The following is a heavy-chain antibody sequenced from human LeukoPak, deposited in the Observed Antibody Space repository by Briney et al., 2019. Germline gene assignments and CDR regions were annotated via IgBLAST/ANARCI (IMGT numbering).Heavy chain of an antibody. CDR2: IYHSGST. CDR1: GGSISSSNW. J-gene: IGHJ3*02. V-gene: IGHV4-4*02. CDR3: ARDLRVAVAGNDAFDI. Sequence: PSETLSLTCAVSGGSISSSNWWSWVRQPPGKGLEWIGEIYHSGSTNYNPSLKSRVAISVDKSKNRFSLKLNSVTAADTAVYYCARDLRVAVAGNDAFDIWGQGTMVTVSS. D-gene: IGHD6-19*01.